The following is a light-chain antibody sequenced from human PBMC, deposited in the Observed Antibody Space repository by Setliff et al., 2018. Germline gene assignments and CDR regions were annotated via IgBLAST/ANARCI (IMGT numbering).Light chain of an antibody. Sequence: QSALTQPASVSGSPGQSITISCTGTSSDVGGYNYVSWYQQHPGKAPKLMIYDVSNRPSGVSNRFSGSKSGNTASLTISGLQAEDEADYYCSSYTSISTWVFGGGTK. CDR2: DVS. J-gene: IGLJ3*02. CDR1: SSDVGGYNY. V-gene: IGLV2-14*03. CDR3: SSYTSISTWV.